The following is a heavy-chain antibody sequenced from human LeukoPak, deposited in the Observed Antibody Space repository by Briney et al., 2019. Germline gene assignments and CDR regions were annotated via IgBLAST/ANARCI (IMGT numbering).Heavy chain of an antibody. CDR3: ARDPGESSGWYYFDS. V-gene: IGHV1-69*13. CDR2: IIPIFGTA. CDR1: GGTFSSYA. D-gene: IGHD6-19*01. J-gene: IGHJ4*02. Sequence: VASVKVSCKASGGTFSSYAISWVRQAPGQRLEWMGGIIPIFGTANYAQKFQGRVTITADESTTTAYMELSSLRSEDTAVYYCARDPGESSGWYYFDSWGQGTLVTVSS.